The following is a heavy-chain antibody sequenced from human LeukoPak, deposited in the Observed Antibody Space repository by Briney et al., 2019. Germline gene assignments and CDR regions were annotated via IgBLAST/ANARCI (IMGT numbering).Heavy chain of an antibody. J-gene: IGHJ4*02. CDR2: IYYSGST. D-gene: IGHD6-19*01. CDR1: GGSISSYY. V-gene: IGHV4-59*01. Sequence: SETLSLTCTVSGGSISSYYWSWIRQLPGKGLEWIGYIYYSGSTNYNPSLKSRVTISVDTSKNQFSLNLSSVTAADTAVYYCARDLLSTAGYFDYWGQGTLVTVSS. CDR3: ARDLLSTAGYFDY.